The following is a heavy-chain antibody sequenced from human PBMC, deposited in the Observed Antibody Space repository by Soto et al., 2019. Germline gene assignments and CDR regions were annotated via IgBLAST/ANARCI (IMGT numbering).Heavy chain of an antibody. V-gene: IGHV4-34*01. CDR3: ARGKRETRDWGRAQTVCGEFDY. D-gene: IGHD7-27*01. Sequence: SETLSLTCAVYGGSFSGYYWRWIRHPPGKGLEWIGEISHSGSTNYHPSPTSRVTIAVDTSKNRFSLKLCSVTAADTAVYYCARGKRETRDWGRAQTVCGEFDYWGQGTLVTVSS. CDR2: ISHSGST. J-gene: IGHJ4*02. CDR1: GGSFSGYY.